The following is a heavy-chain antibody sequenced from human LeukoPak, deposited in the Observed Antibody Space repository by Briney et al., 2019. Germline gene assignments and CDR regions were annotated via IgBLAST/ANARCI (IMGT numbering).Heavy chain of an antibody. CDR3: MRTPAAAAYDY. CDR2: ISPYNGNT. Sequence: ASLTLSCTASGYTFISFGISWVRQAPGQGLEWMGWISPYNGNTNYAQTLQGRVTIITDTTTSTAYTQMMSLVSAAKAVYYCMRTPAAAAYDYWGQGTLVTVSS. V-gene: IGHV1-18*01. CDR1: GYTFISFG. D-gene: IGHD6-13*01. J-gene: IGHJ4*02.